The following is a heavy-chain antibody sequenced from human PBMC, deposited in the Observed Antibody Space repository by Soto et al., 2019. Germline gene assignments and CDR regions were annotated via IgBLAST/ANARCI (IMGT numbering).Heavy chain of an antibody. CDR2: ISSSSSYT. CDR3: AREREEAAAGTGFDY. J-gene: IGHJ4*02. Sequence: GGSLRLSCAASGFTFSDYYMSWIRQAPGKGLEWVSYISSSSSYTNYADSVKGRFTISRDNAKNSLYLQMNSLRAEDTAVYYCAREREEAAAGTGFDYWGQGTLVTVSS. V-gene: IGHV3-11*06. D-gene: IGHD6-13*01. CDR1: GFTFSDYY.